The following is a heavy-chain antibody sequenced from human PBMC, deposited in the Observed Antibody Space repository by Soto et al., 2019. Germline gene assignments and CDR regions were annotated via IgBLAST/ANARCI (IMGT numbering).Heavy chain of an antibody. CDR3: ARDVPGRGYYEY. D-gene: IGHD3-10*01. CDR2: IHNDGSTT. Sequence: EVQLVASGGGFVQPGGSLRLSCAASGFTFSNYWIHWVRQAPGKGLVWVSSIHNDGSTTKYADSVKGRFTISRESAKNALYLSVISLRGEGTAVYYWARDVPGRGYYEYWGQGALVTVSS. V-gene: IGHV3-74*03. CDR1: GFTFSNYW. J-gene: IGHJ4*02.